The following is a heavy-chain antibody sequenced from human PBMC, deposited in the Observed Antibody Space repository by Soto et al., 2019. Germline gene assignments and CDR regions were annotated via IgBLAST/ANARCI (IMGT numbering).Heavy chain of an antibody. CDR2: IDPSDSYT. D-gene: IGHD2-2*01. CDR3: ARWDIVVVPAAAYYYYYGMDV. J-gene: IGHJ6*02. Sequence: GESLKISCKGSGYSFTIYWISWVRQMPGKGLEWMGRIDPSDSYTNYSPTFQGHVTISADKSISTAYLQWSSLKASDTAMYYCARWDIVVVPAAAYYYYYGMDVWGQGTTVTVSS. V-gene: IGHV5-10-1*01. CDR1: GYSFTIYW.